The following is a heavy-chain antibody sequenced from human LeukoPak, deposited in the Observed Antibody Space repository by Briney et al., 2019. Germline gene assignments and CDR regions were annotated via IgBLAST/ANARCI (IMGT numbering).Heavy chain of an antibody. D-gene: IGHD4-11*01. CDR2: VYTSGST. Sequence: SETLSLTCTVSGVSISSYYWSWIRQPAGKGLEWIGRVYTSGSTNYNPSLKSRVTMSVDTSKNQFSLKLTSVTAADTAVYYCAGTGITTITTDYWGQGTLVTVSS. CDR1: GVSISSYY. J-gene: IGHJ4*02. CDR3: AGTGITTITTDY. V-gene: IGHV4-4*07.